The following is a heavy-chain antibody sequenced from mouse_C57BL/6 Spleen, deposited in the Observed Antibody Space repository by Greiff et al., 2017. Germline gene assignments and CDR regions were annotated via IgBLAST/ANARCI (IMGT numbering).Heavy chain of an antibody. D-gene: IGHD1-1*01. J-gene: IGHJ4*01. CDR1: GFNIKDDY. V-gene: IGHV14-4*01. Sequence: VQLKQSGAELVRPGASVKLSCTASGFNIKDDYMHWVKQRPEQGLEWIGWIDPENGDTAYASKFQGKATITADTSSNTAYLQLSSLTSEDTAVYYCTLYYYGSSYLYYYAMDYWGQGTSVTVSS. CDR3: TLYYYGSSYLYYYAMDY. CDR2: IDPENGDT.